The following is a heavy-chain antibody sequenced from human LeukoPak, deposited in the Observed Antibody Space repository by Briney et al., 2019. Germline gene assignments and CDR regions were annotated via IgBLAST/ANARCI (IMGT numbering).Heavy chain of an antibody. CDR3: AKTGSSSWGYFDY. CDR2: IRNDGTIK. Sequence: GGSLRFSCAASGFTFSTYGMHWVRQAPGKGLEWVAFIRNDGTIKYYADSVKGRFTIPRDNSKNTLYLQMNSLRAEDTAVYYCAKTGSSSWGYFDYWGQGTLVTVSS. D-gene: IGHD6-13*01. J-gene: IGHJ4*02. V-gene: IGHV3-30*02. CDR1: GFTFSTYG.